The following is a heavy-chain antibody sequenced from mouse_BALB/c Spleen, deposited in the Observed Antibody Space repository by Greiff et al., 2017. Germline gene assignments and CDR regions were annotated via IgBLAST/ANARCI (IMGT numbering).Heavy chain of an antibody. CDR3: ASNRYENAMDY. Sequence: EVQVVESGGGLVKPGGSLKLSCAASGFTFSSYAMSWVRQTPEKRLEWVATISSGGSYTYYPDSVKGRFTISRDNAKNTLYLQMSSLRSEDTAMYYCASNRYENAMDYWGQGTSVTVSS. CDR2: ISSGGSYT. J-gene: IGHJ4*01. V-gene: IGHV5-9-3*01. D-gene: IGHD2-14*01. CDR1: GFTFSSYA.